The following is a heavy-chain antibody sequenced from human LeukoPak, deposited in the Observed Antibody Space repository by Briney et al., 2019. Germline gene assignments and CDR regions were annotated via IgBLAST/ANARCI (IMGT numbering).Heavy chain of an antibody. CDR1: GFTFSSYG. CDR3: AREGSAYDAFDI. Sequence: PGGSLRLSCAASGFTFSSYGMHWVRQAPGKGLEWVAVISYDGSNKYYADSVKGRFTISRDNSKNTLYLQMNSLRAEDTAVYYCAREGSAYDAFDIWGKGTMVTVSS. J-gene: IGHJ3*02. V-gene: IGHV3-30*19. CDR2: ISYDGSNK.